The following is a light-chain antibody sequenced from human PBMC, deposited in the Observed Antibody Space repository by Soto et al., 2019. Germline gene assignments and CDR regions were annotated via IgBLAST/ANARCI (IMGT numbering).Light chain of an antibody. CDR2: EVS. Sequence: QSVLTQPPSASGSPGQSVTISCTGTSSDVGGYNYVSWYQQHPGKAPKFMIYEVSKRPSGVPDRYSGSKSGNTASLTLSGPQADDEADYYCSSYAGSNSPVIFGGGTKVTVL. J-gene: IGLJ2*01. CDR1: SSDVGGYNY. CDR3: SSYAGSNSPVI. V-gene: IGLV2-8*01.